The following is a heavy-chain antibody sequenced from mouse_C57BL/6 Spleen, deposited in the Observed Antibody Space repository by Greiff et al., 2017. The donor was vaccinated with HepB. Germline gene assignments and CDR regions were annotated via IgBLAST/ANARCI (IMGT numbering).Heavy chain of an antibody. CDR3: ARDLKRGPFDY. Sequence: EVKLMESGGGLVKPGGSLKLSCAASGFTFSSYAMSWVRQTPEKRLEWVATISDGGSYTYYPDNVKGRFTISRDNAKHNLYLQMSHLKSEDTAMYYCARDLKRGPFDYWGQGTTLTVSS. D-gene: IGHD1-3*01. J-gene: IGHJ2*01. CDR2: ISDGGSYT. V-gene: IGHV5-4*01. CDR1: GFTFSSYA.